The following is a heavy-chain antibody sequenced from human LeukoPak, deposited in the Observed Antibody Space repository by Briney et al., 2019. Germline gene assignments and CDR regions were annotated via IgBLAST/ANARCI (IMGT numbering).Heavy chain of an antibody. CDR3: ARQSITMIVVVAYFDL. J-gene: IGHJ2*01. V-gene: IGHV4-39*01. Sequence: PSETLSLTCTVSGGSLSSSSYYWGWIRQPPGKGLEWIGCIYYSGSTYYNPSLKSRVTISVDTSKNQFSLKLSSVTAADTAVYYCARQSITMIVVVAYFDLWGRGTLVTVSS. CDR2: IYYSGST. CDR1: GGSLSSSSYY. D-gene: IGHD3-22*01.